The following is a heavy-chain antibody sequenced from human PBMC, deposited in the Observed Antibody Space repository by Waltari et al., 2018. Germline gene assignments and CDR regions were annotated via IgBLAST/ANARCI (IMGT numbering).Heavy chain of an antibody. CDR3: ATYIGASIGTAAFDV. Sequence: QLHLQESGPGLVKPSETLSLTCSVSGGSITSNRHYWGWIRPPPRKGPEWTGPSAYIGATYNNPSLKSRVTISVDTSKNQYSLKLTSVTAADTAVYYCATYIGASIGTAAFDVWGQGTMVTVSS. CDR2: SAYIGAT. CDR1: GGSITSNRHY. D-gene: IGHD5-12*01. J-gene: IGHJ3*01. V-gene: IGHV4-39*01.